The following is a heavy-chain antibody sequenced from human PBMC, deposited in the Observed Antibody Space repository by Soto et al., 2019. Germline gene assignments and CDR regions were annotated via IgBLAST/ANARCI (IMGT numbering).Heavy chain of an antibody. D-gene: IGHD3-10*01. V-gene: IGHV1-69*01. Sequence: QVQLVQSGAEVKKPGSSVKVSCKASGGSFNTYTISWVRQAPGQGLQWMGGIIPIFGKPTYAQAFQGRVTIAADEHTSTVYMELRSLRSDDTAMYYCARNGERDLGLNYYFYYGMDVWGQGTSVTVSS. CDR2: IIPIFGKP. CDR1: GGSFNTYT. CDR3: ARNGERDLGLNYYFYYGMDV. J-gene: IGHJ6*02.